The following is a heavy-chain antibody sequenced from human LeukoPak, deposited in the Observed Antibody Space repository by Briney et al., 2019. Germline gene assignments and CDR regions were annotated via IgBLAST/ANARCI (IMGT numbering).Heavy chain of an antibody. Sequence: PGGPLRLSCAASGFTFSSYEMNWVRQAPGKGLEWVSVIHKNAITYYADTVKGRFTISRDNSKNMLYLQMNRLRAEDTAVYYCALEGDGYNLDYWGQGTLVTVSS. CDR2: IHKNAIT. V-gene: IGHV3-53*01. D-gene: IGHD5-24*01. CDR3: ALEGDGYNLDY. CDR1: GFTFSSYE. J-gene: IGHJ4*02.